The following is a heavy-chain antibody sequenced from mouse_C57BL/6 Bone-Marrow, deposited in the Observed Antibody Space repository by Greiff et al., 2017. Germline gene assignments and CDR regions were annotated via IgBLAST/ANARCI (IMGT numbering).Heavy chain of an antibody. CDR3: ARSRHRPYFDV. J-gene: IGHJ1*03. V-gene: IGHV1-76*01. Sequence: VQLQQSGAELVRPGASVKLSCKASGYTFTDYYINWVKQRPGQGLEWIARIYPGSGNTYYNEKFKGKATLTAEKSSSTAYMQLSSLTSEDSAVYFWARSRHRPYFDVGGTGTTVTVSA. CDR1: GYTFTDYY. D-gene: IGHD3-1*01. CDR2: IYPGSGNT.